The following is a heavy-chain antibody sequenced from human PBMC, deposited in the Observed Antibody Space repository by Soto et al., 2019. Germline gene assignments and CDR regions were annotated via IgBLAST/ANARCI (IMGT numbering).Heavy chain of an antibody. CDR2: ISSSGSTI. Sequence: GGSLRLSCAASGFTFSDYYMGWIRQAPGKGLEWVSYISSSGSTIYYADSVKGRLTISRDNAKKSLYLQMNSLRAEDTAVYYCARYGKTVTTQSTYYYYGMDVWGQGTTVTVSS. J-gene: IGHJ6*02. CDR3: ARYGKTVTTQSTYYYYGMDV. V-gene: IGHV3-11*01. CDR1: GFTFSDYY. D-gene: IGHD4-4*01.